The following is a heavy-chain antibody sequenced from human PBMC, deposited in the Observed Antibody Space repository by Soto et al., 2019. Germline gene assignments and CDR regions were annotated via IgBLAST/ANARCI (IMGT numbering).Heavy chain of an antibody. CDR1: GGSISSRSYY. J-gene: IGHJ6*02. Sequence: SETLCLTCTVSGGSISSRSYYWGWIRKHPGKGLEWIGNIYYSGSTYYNPSLKSRVSISVDTSKNQFSLKLTSVTAADTAIYYCVRDRVRRYNKSYGMDVWGQGTTVTVSS. V-gene: IGHV4-31*03. CDR3: VRDRVRRYNKSYGMDV. CDR2: IYYSGST. D-gene: IGHD3-10*01.